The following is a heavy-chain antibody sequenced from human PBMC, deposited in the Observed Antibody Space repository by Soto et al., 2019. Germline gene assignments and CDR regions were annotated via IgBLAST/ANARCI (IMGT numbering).Heavy chain of an antibody. Sequence: QVQLQESGPGLVKPSGTLSLTCAVSGGSISSSNWWSWVRQPPGKGLEWIGEIYHSGSTYYNMSLKGRVTISVDKSNNQFSLKLTSMTAADTAVYYCARVGYTYGHYFDYWGQGTLVTVSS. CDR3: ARVGYTYGHYFDY. J-gene: IGHJ4*02. D-gene: IGHD5-18*01. CDR2: IYHSGST. V-gene: IGHV4-4*02. CDR1: GGSISSSNW.